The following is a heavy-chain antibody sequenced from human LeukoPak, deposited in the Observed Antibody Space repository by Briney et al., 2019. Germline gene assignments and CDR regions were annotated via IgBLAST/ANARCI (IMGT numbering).Heavy chain of an antibody. D-gene: IGHD4-17*01. CDR3: ARSYGDYFYYYYGMDV. CDR1: GYTFTSYD. Sequence: ASVKVSCKASGYTFTSYDINWVRQATGQGLEWMGWMNPNSGCTGYAQKFQGRVTMTRNTSISTAYMELSSLRSEDTAVYYCARSYGDYFYYYYGMDVWGQGTTVTVSS. CDR2: MNPNSGCT. J-gene: IGHJ6*02. V-gene: IGHV1-8*02.